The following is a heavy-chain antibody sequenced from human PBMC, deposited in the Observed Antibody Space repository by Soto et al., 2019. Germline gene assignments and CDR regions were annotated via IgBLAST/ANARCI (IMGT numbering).Heavy chain of an antibody. V-gene: IGHV1-3*01. CDR1: VYGITIYA. CDR2: INAGNGNT. CDR3: ARAYRRTVAVVVPAAGLFDY. Sequence: KRSWKAVVYGITIYASGXRSLAPEQRLEWMGWINAGNGNTKYSQKFQGRVTITRDTSASTAYMELSSLRSEDTAVYYCARAYRRTVAVVVPAAGLFDYWGQGTLVTVSS. D-gene: IGHD2-2*01. J-gene: IGHJ4*02.